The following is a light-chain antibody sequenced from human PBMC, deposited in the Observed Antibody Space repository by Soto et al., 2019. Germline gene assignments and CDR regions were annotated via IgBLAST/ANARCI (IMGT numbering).Light chain of an antibody. Sequence: DIVMTPSPLSLPVTPGQPASISCRSSQSLLHSNGYNYLDWYLQKPGQSPQLLIYLGSNRASGVPDRFSGSGSGTDFTLKISRVEADDVGVYYCMQALQTPRTFGQGTKLEIK. CDR2: LGS. J-gene: IGKJ2*01. CDR3: MQALQTPRT. V-gene: IGKV2-28*01. CDR1: QSLLHSNGYNY.